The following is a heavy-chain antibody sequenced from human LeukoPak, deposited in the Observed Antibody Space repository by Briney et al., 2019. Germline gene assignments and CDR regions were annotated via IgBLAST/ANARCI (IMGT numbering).Heavy chain of an antibody. CDR1: GVTFSNYW. CDR3: ARGIAVAGTHYYYGMDV. V-gene: IGHV3-7*02. D-gene: IGHD6-19*01. Sequence: TGGSRRLSCAASGVTFSNYWMSWVRQAPGKGLEWVATIKADGSAKYYVDSVKGRFTISRDNAKNSLHLQMNSLRAEDTAVYYCARGIAVAGTHYYYGMDVWGQGTTVTVSS. CDR2: IKADGSAK. J-gene: IGHJ6*02.